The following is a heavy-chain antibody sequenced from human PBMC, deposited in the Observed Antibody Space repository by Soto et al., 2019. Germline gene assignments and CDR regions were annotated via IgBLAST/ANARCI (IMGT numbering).Heavy chain of an antibody. CDR1: GFTFSSYA. D-gene: IGHD4-17*01. J-gene: IGHJ4*02. CDR3: AREGAPHYGDYATDY. CDR2: ISYDGSNK. V-gene: IGHV3-30-3*01. Sequence: GGALRLSCAASGFTFSSYAMHWVRQAPGKGLEREAVISYDGSNKYYAYSVKGRFTISRDNAKNTPYLQMNSLRAEDTAVYYCAREGAPHYGDYATDYWGQGTLVSVS.